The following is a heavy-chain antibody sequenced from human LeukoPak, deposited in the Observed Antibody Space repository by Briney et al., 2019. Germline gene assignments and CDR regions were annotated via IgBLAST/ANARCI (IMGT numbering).Heavy chain of an antibody. CDR2: IKSKTDGGTT. CDR3: TTAPPLADFWSGYPPY. D-gene: IGHD3-3*01. Sequence: GGSLRLSCAASGFTFSSYGMSWVRQAPGKGLEWVGRIKSKTDGGTTDYAAPVKGRFTISRDDSKNTLYLQMNSLKTEDTAVYYCTTAPPLADFWSGYPPYWGQGTLVTVSS. V-gene: IGHV3-15*01. CDR1: GFTFSSYG. J-gene: IGHJ4*02.